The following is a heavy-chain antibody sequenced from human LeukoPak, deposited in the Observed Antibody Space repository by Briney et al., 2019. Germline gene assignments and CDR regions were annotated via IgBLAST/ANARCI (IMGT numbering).Heavy chain of an antibody. CDR2: INHSGST. CDR1: GGSISTYY. CDR3: ARRGLYSWSSQRAFDI. Sequence: KPSETLSLTCTVSGGSISTYYWSWIRQPPGKGLEWIGEINHSGSTNYNPSLKSRVTISVDTSKNQFSLKLSSVTAADTAVYYCARRGLYSWSSQRAFDIWGQGTMVTVSS. V-gene: IGHV4-34*01. J-gene: IGHJ3*02. D-gene: IGHD5-18*01.